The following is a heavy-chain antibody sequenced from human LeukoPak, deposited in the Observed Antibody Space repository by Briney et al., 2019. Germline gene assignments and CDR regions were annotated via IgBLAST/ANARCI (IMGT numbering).Heavy chain of an antibody. J-gene: IGHJ5*02. V-gene: IGHV4-39*01. CDR1: GGSISSSSYY. D-gene: IGHD6-13*01. CDR3: ARHLYSSSMYGWFDP. CDR2: IYYSGST. Sequence: PSETLSLTCTVSGGSISSSSYYWGWIRQPPGKGLEWIGSIYYSGSTHYNPSLKSRVTISVDTSKNQFSLKLSSVTAADTAVYYCARHLYSSSMYGWFDPWGQGTLVTVSS.